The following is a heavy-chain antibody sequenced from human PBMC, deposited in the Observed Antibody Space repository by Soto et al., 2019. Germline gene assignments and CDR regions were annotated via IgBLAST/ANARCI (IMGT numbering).Heavy chain of an antibody. J-gene: IGHJ6*02. V-gene: IGHV4-39*01. D-gene: IGHD1-7*01. CDR2: FYYTGSS. Sequence: QLQLQESGPGLLKPSETLSLTCIVSGGSVTRSNDYWGWIRQSPGKGLQWIGNFYYTGSSHYNPSLKSRVAISVDTSKNQFSLKLNSVTAADTAVYYCTRGGVGWNSVVHYYYGLDVWGQGTAVIVSS. CDR3: TRGGVGWNSVVHYYYGLDV. CDR1: GGSVTRSNDY.